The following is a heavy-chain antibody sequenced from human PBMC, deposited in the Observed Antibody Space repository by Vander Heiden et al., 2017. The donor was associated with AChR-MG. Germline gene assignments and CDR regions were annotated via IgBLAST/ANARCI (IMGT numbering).Heavy chain of an antibody. CDR1: GFTFDDYA. V-gene: IGHV3-43D*04. CDR2: ISWDGGST. J-gene: IGHJ4*02. Sequence: EVQLVESGGVVVQPGGSLRLSCAASGFTFDDYAMHWVRQGPGKGLEWVSLISWDGGSTYYADSVKGRFTISRDNSKNSLYLQMNSLRAEDTALYYCAKAKAGDYYFDYWGQGTLVTVSS. CDR3: AKAKAGDYYFDY. D-gene: IGHD1-26*01.